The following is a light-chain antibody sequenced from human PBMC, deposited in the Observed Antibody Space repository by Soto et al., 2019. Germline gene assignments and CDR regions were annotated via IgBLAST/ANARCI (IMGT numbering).Light chain of an antibody. Sequence: EIVLTQSPGTLSLSPGERATLSCRASQSVSSAYLAWYQQKPGQAPRLLIYGASSRATGIPDRFSGRGSGTGFTLTISRLEPEDFAVYYCQQYGRSPAWTFGQGTQVEIK. CDR3: QQYGRSPAWT. CDR1: QSVSSAY. J-gene: IGKJ1*01. CDR2: GAS. V-gene: IGKV3-20*01.